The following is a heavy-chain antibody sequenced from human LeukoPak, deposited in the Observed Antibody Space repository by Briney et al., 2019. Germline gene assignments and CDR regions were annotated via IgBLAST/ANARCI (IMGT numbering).Heavy chain of an antibody. CDR3: ARMHYQLVVYLDY. D-gene: IGHD2-8*02. V-gene: IGHV3-48*03. J-gene: IGHJ4*02. Sequence: GGSLRLSCAASGFTFSSYEMNWVRQAPGKGLEWVSYISSSGHTKYYADSVKGRFTMSRDNAKSSLYLQMNSLRAEDTAVYYCARMHYQLVVYLDYWGQGTLVTVPS. CDR2: ISSSGHTK. CDR1: GFTFSSYE.